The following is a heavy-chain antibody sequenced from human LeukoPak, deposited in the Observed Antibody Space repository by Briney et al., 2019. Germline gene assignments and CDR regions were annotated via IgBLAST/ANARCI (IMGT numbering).Heavy chain of an antibody. V-gene: IGHV4-4*07. Sequence: SETLSLTCTVSGGSISSYYWSWIRQPAGKGLEWIGRIYTSGSTNYNPSLKSRVTMSVDTSKNQFSLKLSSVTAADTAVYYCARVYYDSSGHYYFDYWGQGTLVTVSS. CDR2: IYTSGST. D-gene: IGHD3-22*01. CDR1: GGSISSYY. CDR3: ARVYYDSSGHYYFDY. J-gene: IGHJ4*02.